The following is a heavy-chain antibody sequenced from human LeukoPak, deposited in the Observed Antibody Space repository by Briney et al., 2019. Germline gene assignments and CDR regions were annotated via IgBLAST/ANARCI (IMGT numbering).Heavy chain of an antibody. J-gene: IGHJ4*02. CDR2: IIPIFGTA. D-gene: IGHD6-19*01. CDR3: AGDRGGAVAGLFDY. CDR1: GGTFSNYA. Sequence: SVKVPCKASGGTFSNYAISWVRQAPGQGLEWMGGIIPIFGTANYAQKFRGRVTITADKSTRTAYMELSSLRSDDTAVYYCAGDRGGAVAGLFDYWGQGTLVTVSS. V-gene: IGHV1-69*06.